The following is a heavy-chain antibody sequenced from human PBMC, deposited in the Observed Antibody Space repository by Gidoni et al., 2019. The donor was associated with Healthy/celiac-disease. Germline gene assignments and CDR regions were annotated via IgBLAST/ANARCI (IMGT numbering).Heavy chain of an antibody. CDR3: ARDDSSCDLQVGY. CDR2: IIPIFGTA. J-gene: IGHJ4*02. V-gene: IGHV1-69*01. D-gene: IGHD3-22*01. Sequence: WMGGIIPIFGTANYAQKFQGRVTITADESTRTAYMALSSLRSEDTAVYYCARDDSSCDLQVGYWGQGTLVTVSS.